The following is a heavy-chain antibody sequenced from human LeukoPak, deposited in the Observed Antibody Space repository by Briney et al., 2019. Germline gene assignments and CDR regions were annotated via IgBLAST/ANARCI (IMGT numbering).Heavy chain of an antibody. CDR1: GYSIRSGYH. CDR2: INHSGST. D-gene: IGHD3-10*01. V-gene: IGHV4-34*01. J-gene: IGHJ3*02. CDR3: ARCMVRGVITDAFDI. Sequence: SETLSLTCTVSGYSIRSGYHWSWIRQTPGKGLEWIGEINHSGSTNYNPSLKSRVTISVDTSKNQFSLKLSSVTAADTAVYYCARCMVRGVITDAFDIWGQGTMVTVSS.